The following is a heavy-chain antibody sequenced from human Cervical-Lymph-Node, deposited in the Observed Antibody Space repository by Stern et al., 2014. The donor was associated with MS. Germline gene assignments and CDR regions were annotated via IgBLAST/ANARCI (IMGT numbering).Heavy chain of an antibody. CDR3: TKDTYGPEDY. D-gene: IGHD3-10*01. CDR1: GFPFRNYW. CDR2: INIDGTTI. V-gene: IGHV3-74*02. J-gene: IGHJ4*02. Sequence: EVQLVESGGGLVQPGGSLRLSCVASGFPFRNYWMHWFRQGPGKGLVWVDSINIDGTTITHADSVKGRFTISRDNAKNTLYLQMNSLRVEDTAVYYCTKDTYGPEDYWGQGTSVTVSS.